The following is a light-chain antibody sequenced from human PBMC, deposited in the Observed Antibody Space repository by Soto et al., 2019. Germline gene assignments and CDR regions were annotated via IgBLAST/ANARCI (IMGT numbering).Light chain of an antibody. Sequence: IVLTQSPGILSLSPGERATLSCRASQSITSNFLAWYQQKPGQAPRLLMYDASTRATGIPDRFSGSGSGTDFSLPINRLQPEDFAVYYCQQYGSSVWTFGQGTKVEIK. J-gene: IGKJ1*01. CDR1: QSITSNF. CDR3: QQYGSSVWT. CDR2: DAS. V-gene: IGKV3-20*01.